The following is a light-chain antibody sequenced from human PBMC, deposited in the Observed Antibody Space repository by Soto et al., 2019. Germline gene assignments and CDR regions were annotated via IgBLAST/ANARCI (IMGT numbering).Light chain of an antibody. CDR2: MAS. CDR3: QQYNSYSRT. Sequence: DIQMTQSPSTLSASVGDRVTITCRASQSISSSLAWYQQKPGKAPKLLIYMASSLESGVPSRFSGSGSGTEFTLTISILQPDDFATYYCQQYNSYSRTFGQGTKVEIK. J-gene: IGKJ1*01. V-gene: IGKV1-5*03. CDR1: QSISSS.